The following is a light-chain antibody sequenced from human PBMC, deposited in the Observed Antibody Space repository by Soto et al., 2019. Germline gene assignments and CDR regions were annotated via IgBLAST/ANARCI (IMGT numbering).Light chain of an antibody. CDR2: EVS. Sequence: QSVLTQPPSASGSPGQSVTISCTGTSSDVGAFNFVSWYQQHPGKAPKLMISEVSKRPSGVPDRFSGSKSGNTASLTVSGLQAEDEADYYCSSYAGSNSVVFGSGTKVTVL. CDR1: SSDVGAFNF. CDR3: SSYAGSNSVV. V-gene: IGLV2-8*01. J-gene: IGLJ1*01.